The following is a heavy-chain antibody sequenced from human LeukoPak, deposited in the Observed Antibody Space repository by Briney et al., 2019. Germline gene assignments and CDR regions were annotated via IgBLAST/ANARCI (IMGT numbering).Heavy chain of an antibody. J-gene: IGHJ3*02. V-gene: IGHV4-39*01. CDR3: ARQAAVLWSGELFKDAFDI. CDR1: GGSISSSTSSYY. D-gene: IGHD3-10*01. CDR2: TYHSGTT. Sequence: KPSETLSLTCSVSGGSISSSTSSYYCGWIRQPPGKGLEWIGGTYHSGTTYYNPSLKSRVTISVDTSKNQFSLKLSSVTAADTAVYYCARQAAVLWSGELFKDAFDIWGQGTMVTVSS.